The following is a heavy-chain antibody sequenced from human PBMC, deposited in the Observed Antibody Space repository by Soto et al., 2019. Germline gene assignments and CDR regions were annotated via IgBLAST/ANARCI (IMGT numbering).Heavy chain of an antibody. V-gene: IGHV3-64*01. D-gene: IGHD3-10*01. Sequence: EVQLVESGGGLVQPGGSLRLSCAVSGFAFSAYAMHWVRQAPGKGLEHVSAISSNGGSTYYANSVKGRFTISRDNSKNTLYLQMGSLRAEDMAVYYCARDFSFHYSGSGSLGFYFDYWGQGILVTVSS. J-gene: IGHJ4*02. CDR1: GFAFSAYA. CDR3: ARDFSFHYSGSGSLGFYFDY. CDR2: ISSNGGST.